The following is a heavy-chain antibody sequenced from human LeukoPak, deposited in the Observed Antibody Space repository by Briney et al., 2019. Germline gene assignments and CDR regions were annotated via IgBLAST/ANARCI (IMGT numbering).Heavy chain of an antibody. J-gene: IGHJ4*02. D-gene: IGHD3-3*02. Sequence: GGSLRLSCAASGFTFSSYAMHWVRQAPGKGLEWVAVISYDGSNKYYADSVKGRFTISRDNSKNTLYLQMNSLRAEDTAVYYCARDLGIFGVVNYFDYWGRGTLVTVSS. CDR1: GFTFSSYA. CDR3: ARDLGIFGVVNYFDY. CDR2: ISYDGSNK. V-gene: IGHV3-30-3*01.